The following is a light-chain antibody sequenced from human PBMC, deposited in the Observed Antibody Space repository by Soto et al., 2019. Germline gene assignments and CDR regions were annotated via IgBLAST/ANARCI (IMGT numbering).Light chain of an antibody. J-gene: IGLJ1*01. CDR2: GNS. CDR3: QSYDSSLSGDV. CDR1: SSNIGAGYD. V-gene: IGLV1-40*01. Sequence: QSVLTQPPSVSGAPGPRVTISCTGSSSNIGAGYDVHWYQQLPGTAPKLLIYGNSNRPSGVPDRFSGSKSGTSASLAITGLQAEDEADYYCQSYDSSLSGDVFGTGTKRTVL.